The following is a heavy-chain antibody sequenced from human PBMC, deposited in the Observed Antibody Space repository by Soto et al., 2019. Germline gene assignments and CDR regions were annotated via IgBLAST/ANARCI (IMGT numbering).Heavy chain of an antibody. D-gene: IGHD3-3*02. CDR3: ARDPYLVRSSFLDY. Sequence: GGSLRLSCAASGFTFSSYGMHWVRQAPGKGLEWVAVIWYDGSNKYYADSVKGRFTISRDNSKNTLYLQMNSLRAEDTAVYYCARDPYLVRSSFLDYWGQGTLVTVSS. CDR2: IWYDGSNK. CDR1: GFTFSSYG. J-gene: IGHJ4*02. V-gene: IGHV3-33*01.